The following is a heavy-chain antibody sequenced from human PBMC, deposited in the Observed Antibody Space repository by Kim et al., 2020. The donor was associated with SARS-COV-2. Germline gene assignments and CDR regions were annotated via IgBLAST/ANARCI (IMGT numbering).Heavy chain of an antibody. J-gene: IGHJ4*02. CDR2: IYYSGST. Sequence: SETLSLTCTVSGGSISSSSYYWGWIRQPPGKGLEWIGSIYYSGSTYYNPSLKSRVTISVDTSKNQFSLKLSSVTAADTAVYYCARRELELHFDYWGQGTLVTVSS. CDR1: GGSISSSSYY. V-gene: IGHV4-39*01. D-gene: IGHD1-7*01. CDR3: ARRELELHFDY.